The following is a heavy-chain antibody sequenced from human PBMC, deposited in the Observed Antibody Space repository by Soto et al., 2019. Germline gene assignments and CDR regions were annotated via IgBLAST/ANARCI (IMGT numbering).Heavy chain of an antibody. J-gene: IGHJ4*02. V-gene: IGHV3-21*01. D-gene: IGHD6-13*01. CDR1: EFTFSLYV. CDR2: ISSSSSYI. Sequence: GGSLRLSCVGSEFTFSLYVIGWVRQAPGKGPEWVSSISSSSSYIYYADSVKGRFTISRDNAKNSLYLQMNSLRAEDTAVYYCARDLGQQLVFDYWGQGTLVTVSS. CDR3: ARDLGQQLVFDY.